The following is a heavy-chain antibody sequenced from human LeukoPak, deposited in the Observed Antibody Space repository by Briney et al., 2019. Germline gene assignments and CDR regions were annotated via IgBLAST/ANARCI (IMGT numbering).Heavy chain of an antibody. Sequence: PGGSLRLSCAASGFTFDNYAMHWVRQAPGKGLEWLSILSWNSGYIGYADSVKGRFTISRDNAKKSLDLQMNSLRAEDTAFYYCAKVRGTYSSGYFFDYWGQGTLVTVSS. CDR2: LSWNSGYI. V-gene: IGHV3-9*01. J-gene: IGHJ4*02. CDR1: GFTFDNYA. CDR3: AKVRGTYSSGYFFDY. D-gene: IGHD6-19*01.